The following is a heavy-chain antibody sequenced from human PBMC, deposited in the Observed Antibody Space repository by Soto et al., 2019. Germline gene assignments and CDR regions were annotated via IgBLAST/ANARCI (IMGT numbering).Heavy chain of an antibody. CDR3: ARHIGAGSSWPYYYYYGMDV. D-gene: IGHD6-13*01. V-gene: IGHV4-39*01. J-gene: IGHJ6*02. CDR2: IYYSGST. Sequence: PSETLSLTCTVSGGCISSSSYYWGWIRQPPGKGLEWIGSIYYSGSTYYNPSLKSRVTISVDTSKNQFSLELSSVTAADTAVYYCARHIGAGSSWPYYYYYGMDVWGQGTTVTVSS. CDR1: GGCISSSSYY.